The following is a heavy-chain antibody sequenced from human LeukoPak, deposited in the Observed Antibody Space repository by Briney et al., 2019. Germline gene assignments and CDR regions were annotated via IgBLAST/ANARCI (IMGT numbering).Heavy chain of an antibody. J-gene: IGHJ4*02. CDR3: GREPYYGDYRPNFDY. CDR1: GGTFSSYA. V-gene: IGHV1-69*04. D-gene: IGHD4-17*01. Sequence: SVKVSCKASGGTFSSYAISWVRQAAGQGLEWMGRIIPILGIANYAQKYQGRVTITADNSTSTAYMELSSLRSEDTAVYYCGREPYYGDYRPNFDYWGQGTLVTVSS. CDR2: IIPILGIA.